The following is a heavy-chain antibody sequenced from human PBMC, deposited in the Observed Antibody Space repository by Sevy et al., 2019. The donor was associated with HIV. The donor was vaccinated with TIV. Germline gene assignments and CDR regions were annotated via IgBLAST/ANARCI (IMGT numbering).Heavy chain of an antibody. CDR2: ISYNGNNE. J-gene: IGHJ4*02. D-gene: IGHD3-3*01. Sequence: QPGGSLRLSCAASGFTFSNYAMHWVRQAPGKGLEWVAIISYNGNNENYADSVKGRFTISRDNPKNTLYLQMSSLRPEDTVVYYCARAGRLESTNLVNWGQGTLVTVSS. CDR1: GFTFSNYA. V-gene: IGHV3-30-3*01. CDR3: ARAGRLESTNLVN.